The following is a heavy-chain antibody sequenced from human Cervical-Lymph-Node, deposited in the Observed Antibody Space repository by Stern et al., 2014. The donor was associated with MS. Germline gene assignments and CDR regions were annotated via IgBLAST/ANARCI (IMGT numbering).Heavy chain of an antibody. CDR2: ISTYNGNT. CDR3: AREHPIYHSDRSGYYYFDY. D-gene: IGHD3-22*01. V-gene: IGHV1-18*01. CDR1: GYTFTNHG. Sequence: QVQLVQSGVEVKKPGASVKVSCKASGYTFTNHGINWVRQAPGQGLEWMGWISTYNGNTDYAQKFQGRITMTTDTSTSTAYMELRSLKSDDTAVYYCAREHPIYHSDRSGYYYFDYWGQGTLVTVSS. J-gene: IGHJ4*02.